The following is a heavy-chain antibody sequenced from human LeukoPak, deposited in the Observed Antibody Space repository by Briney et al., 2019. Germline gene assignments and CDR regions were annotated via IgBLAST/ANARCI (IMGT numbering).Heavy chain of an antibody. CDR2: ISRSGTTI. V-gene: IGHV3-48*02. Sequence: GGSLRLSCAASGFTFSNYSMNWVRQAPGGGLEWVSYISRSGTTIYYADSVKGRFTISRDNAKDSLHLHTNSLRDDDTAVYYCARGDGYMIRDWGQGTLVTVSS. J-gene: IGHJ4*02. D-gene: IGHD5-24*01. CDR1: GFTFSNYS. CDR3: ARGDGYMIRD.